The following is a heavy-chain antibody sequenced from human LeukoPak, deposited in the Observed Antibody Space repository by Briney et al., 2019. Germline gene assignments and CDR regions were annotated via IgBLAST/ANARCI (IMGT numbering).Heavy chain of an antibody. V-gene: IGHV4-39*07. J-gene: IGHJ6*03. Sequence: PSETLSLTCTVSGGSISSSSYYWGWIPQPPGKGLEWIVSIYYSGSTYYNPSLKSRVTISVDTSKNEFSLKLSSVTAADTAVYYCASGWYNGYYYYYMDVWGKGTTVTISS. CDR1: GGSISSSSYY. CDR3: ASGWYNGYYYYYMDV. D-gene: IGHD6-19*01. CDR2: IYYSGST.